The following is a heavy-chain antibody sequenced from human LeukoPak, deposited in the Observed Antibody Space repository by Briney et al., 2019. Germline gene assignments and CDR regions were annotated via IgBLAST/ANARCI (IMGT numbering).Heavy chain of an antibody. J-gene: IGHJ4*02. D-gene: IGHD1-26*01. Sequence: PSETLSLTCAVYGGSFSGYYWSWIRQPPGKGLEWIGEINHSGGTNYNPSLKSRVTMSVDTSKNQFSLNLSSVTAADTAIYYCAKHRRTATTSPYDHWGQGTLVTVSS. V-gene: IGHV4-34*01. CDR3: AKHRRTATTSPYDH. CDR1: GGSFSGYY. CDR2: INHSGGT.